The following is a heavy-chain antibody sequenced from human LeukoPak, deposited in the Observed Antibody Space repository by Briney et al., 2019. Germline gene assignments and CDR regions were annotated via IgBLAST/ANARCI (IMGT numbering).Heavy chain of an antibody. V-gene: IGHV3-30*02. CDR1: GFTFSAYA. CDR2: IRYDGSNK. D-gene: IGHD6-13*01. CDR3: AKAGSSTWDAFDY. J-gene: IGHJ4*02. Sequence: GGSLRLSCAASGFTFSAYAMAWVRQAPGKGLEWVAFIRYDGSNKYYADSVKGRFTISRDNSKNTLYLQMNSLTADDTAIYYCAKAGSSTWDAFDYWGQGTLVTVSS.